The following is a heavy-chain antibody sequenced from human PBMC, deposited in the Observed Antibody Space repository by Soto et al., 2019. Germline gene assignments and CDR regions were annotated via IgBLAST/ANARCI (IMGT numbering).Heavy chain of an antibody. V-gene: IGHV6-1*01. D-gene: IGHD3-3*01. J-gene: IGHJ4*02. Sequence: SQTLSLTCAISGDSVSNNGAAWSWIRQSPSRGLEWLGRTYYRSKWYSDYAVSVKSRITINPDTSKNQFSLQLNSVIPEDTAVYYCERVTTKLFDYWGQGTPVTVSS. CDR1: GDSVSNNGAA. CDR2: TYYRSKWYS. CDR3: ERVTTKLFDY.